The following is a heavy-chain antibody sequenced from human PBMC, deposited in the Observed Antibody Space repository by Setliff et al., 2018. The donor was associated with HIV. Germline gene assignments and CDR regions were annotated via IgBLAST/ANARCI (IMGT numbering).Heavy chain of an antibody. V-gene: IGHV3-9*01. CDR1: GFTFDDYA. Sequence: GGSLRLSCAASGFTFDDYAMHWVRQAPGKGLEWVSSISWNSDSIGYADSVKGRFTISRDNAKNTLFLQMNSLRAEDTAVYYCARVYCSGGSCYSYYYYYYMDVWGKGTTVTVSS. CDR2: ISWNSDSI. J-gene: IGHJ6*03. CDR3: ARVYCSGGSCYSYYYYYYMDV. D-gene: IGHD2-15*01.